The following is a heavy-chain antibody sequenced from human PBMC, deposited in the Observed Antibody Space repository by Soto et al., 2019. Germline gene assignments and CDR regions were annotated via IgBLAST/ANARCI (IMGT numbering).Heavy chain of an antibody. CDR2: ISAYNGNT. CDR3: ARFFFPWIDSSGWYRHWQIDY. Sequence: QVQLVQSGAEVKKPGASVKVSCKASGYTFTSYGISWVRQAPGQGLEWMGWISAYNGNTNYAQKLQGRVTMTTDTSTSTAYMELRSLRSDDTAVYYCARFFFPWIDSSGWYRHWQIDYWGQGTLVTVSS. V-gene: IGHV1-18*01. J-gene: IGHJ4*02. D-gene: IGHD6-19*01. CDR1: GYTFTSYG.